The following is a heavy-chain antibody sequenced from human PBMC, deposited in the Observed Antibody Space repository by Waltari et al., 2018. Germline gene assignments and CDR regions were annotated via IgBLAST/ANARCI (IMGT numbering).Heavy chain of an antibody. CDR3: ARDGDRNYDY. CDR1: GFTFREYW. CDR2: IKTDGREE. D-gene: IGHD1-7*01. Sequence: EVQLVESGGGLVQPGGSLRLSCSTSGFTFREYWMTWGRQAPGKGLEWVGNIKTDGREEYYTDSVKGRFIISRDNAKNSLFLQMDSLRVEDTAVYYCARDGDRNYDYWGQGTLVTVSS. J-gene: IGHJ4*02. V-gene: IGHV3-7*01.